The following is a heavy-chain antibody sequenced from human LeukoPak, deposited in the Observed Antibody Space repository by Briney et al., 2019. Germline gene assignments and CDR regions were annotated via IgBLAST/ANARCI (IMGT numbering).Heavy chain of an antibody. Sequence: PGGSPRLSCAASGFTVSGNYMSWVRQAPGKGLEWVSVIYSGGSTYYADSVKGRFTISRDNSKNTLYLQMNSLRAEDTAVYYCARDGNYYDSSGSITLDYWGQGTLVTVSS. D-gene: IGHD3-22*01. CDR3: ARDGNYYDSSGSITLDY. CDR2: IYSGGST. CDR1: GFTVSGNY. V-gene: IGHV3-66*02. J-gene: IGHJ4*02.